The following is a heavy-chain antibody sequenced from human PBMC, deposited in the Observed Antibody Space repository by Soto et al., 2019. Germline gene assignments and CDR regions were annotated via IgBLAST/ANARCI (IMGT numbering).Heavy chain of an antibody. J-gene: IGHJ4*01. CDR1: GGSISSGDYY. Sequence: SQTMSLTCTVSGGSISSGDYYWSWIRQPPGKGLEWIGYIYYSGSTHYNPSLKRRVTLSVDTSKNQFSLKLSSVTAADKAGSYCGSWLVYWVVFEFDFWGQGTQVTVSS. V-gene: IGHV4-30-4*01. CDR2: IYYSGST. D-gene: IGHD6-19*01. CDR3: GSWLVYWVVFEFDF.